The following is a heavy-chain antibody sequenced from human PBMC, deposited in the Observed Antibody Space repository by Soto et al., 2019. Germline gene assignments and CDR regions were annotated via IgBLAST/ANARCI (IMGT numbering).Heavy chain of an antibody. CDR1: GFTFSSYS. CDR3: ARDGRYYDSSGYYSLFDY. CDR2: ISSSSSYI. V-gene: IGHV3-21*01. J-gene: IGHJ4*02. Sequence: GGSLRLSCAASGFTFSSYSMNWVRQAPGKGLEWVSSISSSSSYIYYADSVKGRFTISRDNAKNSLYLQMNSLRAEDTAVYYCARDGRYYDSSGYYSLFDYWGQGTLVTVSS. D-gene: IGHD3-22*01.